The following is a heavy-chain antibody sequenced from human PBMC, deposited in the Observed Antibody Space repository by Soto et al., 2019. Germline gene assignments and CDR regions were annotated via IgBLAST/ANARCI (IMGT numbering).Heavy chain of an antibody. V-gene: IGHV5-51*01. Sequence: PGESLKISCKGSGYSFTSYWIGWVRQMPGKGLEWMGIIYPGDSDTRYSPSFQGQVTISADKSISTAYLQWSSLKASDTAMYYCARPHYSSGWYYYGMDVWGQGTTVTVS. CDR3: ARPHYSSGWYYYGMDV. CDR2: IYPGDSDT. J-gene: IGHJ6*02. D-gene: IGHD6-19*01. CDR1: GYSFTSYW.